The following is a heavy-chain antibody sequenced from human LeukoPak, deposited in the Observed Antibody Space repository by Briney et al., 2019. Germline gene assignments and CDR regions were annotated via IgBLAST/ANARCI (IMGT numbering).Heavy chain of an antibody. CDR1: GFTFSSYS. D-gene: IGHD6-13*01. CDR3: ARDEYSSSWYLYFQH. CDR2: ISSSSSYI. V-gene: IGHV3-21*01. Sequence: PGGSLRLSCAASGFTFSSYSMNWVRQAPGKGLEWVSSISSSSSYIYYADSVKGRFTISRDNAKNSLYLQMNSLRAEDTAVYYCARDEYSSSWYLYFQHWGQGTLVTVSS. J-gene: IGHJ1*01.